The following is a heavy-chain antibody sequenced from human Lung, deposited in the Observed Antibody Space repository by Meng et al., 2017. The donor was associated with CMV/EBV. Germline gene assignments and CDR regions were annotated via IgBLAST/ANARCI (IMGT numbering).Heavy chain of an antibody. CDR2: IIPILGTA. V-gene: IGHV1-69*08. D-gene: IGHD3-10*01. CDR3: ATDGGLGEVVLTINYHYYALDV. CDR1: GDTSSGYT. J-gene: IGHJ6*02. Sequence: SVXVSXXASGDTSSGYTINWVRQAPGQGLEWVGRIIPILGTANYAQKLQGRVTFTADKSTSTAYMELSSLRSEDTAVYYCATDGGLGEVVLTINYHYYALDVWGQGTSVTVSS.